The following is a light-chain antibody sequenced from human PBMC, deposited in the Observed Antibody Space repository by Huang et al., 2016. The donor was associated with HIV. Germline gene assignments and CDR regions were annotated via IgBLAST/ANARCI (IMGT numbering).Light chain of an antibody. Sequence: DLVMTQSPLFLSVTPGEPAAISCRSSQSLLHNNGYKYLDWYLQKPGQSPQLLIDLHSNRASGVPDRFSGSGSGTNFALNISRVEADDVGVYYCMQALQTPYTFGQGTKLEIK. J-gene: IGKJ2*01. CDR3: MQALQTPYT. CDR2: LHS. CDR1: QSLLHNNGYKY. V-gene: IGKV2-28*01.